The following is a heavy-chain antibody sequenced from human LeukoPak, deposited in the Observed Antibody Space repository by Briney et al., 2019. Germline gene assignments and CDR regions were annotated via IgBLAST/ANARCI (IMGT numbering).Heavy chain of an antibody. J-gene: IGHJ3*02. V-gene: IGHV4-34*01. CDR3: ARMDYDSIVGDAFDI. Sequence: GSLRLSCAASGFTVSDNYMSWVRQPPGKGLEWIGGINHSGSTNYNPSLKSRVTISVDTSKNQFSLKLSSVTAADTAVYYCARMDYDSIVGDAFDIWGQGTMVTVSS. D-gene: IGHD3-22*01. CDR2: INHSGST. CDR1: GFTVSDNY.